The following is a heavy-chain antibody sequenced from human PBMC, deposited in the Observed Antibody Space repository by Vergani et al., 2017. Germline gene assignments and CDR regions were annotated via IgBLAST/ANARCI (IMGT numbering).Heavy chain of an antibody. D-gene: IGHD2-8*01. J-gene: IGHJ6*02. CDR1: GFTFSDFS. V-gene: IGHV3-21*06. CDR3: ARDCTSGGCPDNYGMDV. Sequence: VQLVESGGGLVKPGGSLRLSCAASGFTFSDFSMSWVRQAPGKGLEWVAFIGSSGPYINYADSVKGRFIISRDNTNNSLFLQLRSQRAEDAAVYYCARDCTSGGCPDNYGMDVWGQGATVTVSS. CDR2: IGSSGPYI.